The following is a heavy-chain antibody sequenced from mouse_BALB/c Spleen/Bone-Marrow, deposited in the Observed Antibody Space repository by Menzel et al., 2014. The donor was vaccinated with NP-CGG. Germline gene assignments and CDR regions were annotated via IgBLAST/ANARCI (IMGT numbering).Heavy chain of an antibody. CDR1: GYTFTNSW. V-gene: IGHV1S130*01. Sequence: VQLQQSGSVLVRPGASVKRSCKASGYTFTNSWMHWAKQRPGQGLEWIGEIHPNSGNTNYNENFEGKATLTVNTSSTTAYVDLSSLTSEDSAVYYCSRHHRYAYYFDYWGQGTALTVSS. D-gene: IGHD2-14*01. CDR2: IHPNSGNT. CDR3: SRHHRYAYYFDY. J-gene: IGHJ2*01.